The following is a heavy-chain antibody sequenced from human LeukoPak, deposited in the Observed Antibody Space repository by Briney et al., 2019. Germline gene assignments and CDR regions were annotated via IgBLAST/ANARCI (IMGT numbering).Heavy chain of an antibody. CDR2: MSPNSGNT. CDR3: ARVIEGSWLYYFDY. V-gene: IGHV1-8*01. CDR1: GYTFTSYD. J-gene: IGHJ4*02. Sequence: GASVKVSCKASGYTFTSYDINWVRQATGQGLEWMGWMSPNSGNTGYAQKFQGRVTMTRNTSISTAYMELSSLRSEDTAVYYCARVIEGSWLYYFDYWGQGTLVTVSS. D-gene: IGHD6-13*01.